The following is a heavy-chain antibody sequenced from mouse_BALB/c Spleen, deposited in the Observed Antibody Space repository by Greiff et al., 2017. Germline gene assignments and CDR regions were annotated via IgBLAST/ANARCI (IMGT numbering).Heavy chain of an antibody. V-gene: IGHV3-6*02. Sequence: ESGPGLVKPSQSLSLTCSVTGYSITSGYYWNWIRQFPGNKLEWMGYISYDGSNNYNPSLKNRISITRDTSKNQFFLKLNSVTTEDTATYYCARDLTGTAMDYWGQGTSVTVSS. CDR1: GYSITSGYY. J-gene: IGHJ4*01. CDR3: ARDLTGTAMDY. CDR2: ISYDGSN. D-gene: IGHD4-1*01.